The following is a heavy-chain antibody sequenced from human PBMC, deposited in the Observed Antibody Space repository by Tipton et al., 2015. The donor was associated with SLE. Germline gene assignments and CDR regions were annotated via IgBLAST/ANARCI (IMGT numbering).Heavy chain of an antibody. J-gene: IGHJ4*02. Sequence: TLSLTCTVSGGSISSHYWNWIRQPPGKGLEWIGYIFYSGTTNYNPSLKSRVTMSVDTSQNQFSLKLSSVTAADTAVYYCARDGEGGQEFGYWGQGILVTVSS. CDR3: ARDGEGGQEFGY. CDR2: IFYSGTT. V-gene: IGHV4-59*11. CDR1: GGSISSHY. D-gene: IGHD3-10*01.